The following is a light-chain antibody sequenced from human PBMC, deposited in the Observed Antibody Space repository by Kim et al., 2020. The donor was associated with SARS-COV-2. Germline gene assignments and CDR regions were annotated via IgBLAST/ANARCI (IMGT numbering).Light chain of an antibody. CDR2: VNS. CDR1: SSNIGAGYD. CDR3: QSYDSSLSGSV. J-gene: IGLJ2*01. V-gene: IGLV1-40*01. Sequence: SVTISCTGISSNIGAGYDVHWYQQLPGTAPKLLIYVNSNRPSGVPDRFSGSKSGTSASLAITGLQAEDEADYYCQSYDSSLSGSVFGGGTKLTVL.